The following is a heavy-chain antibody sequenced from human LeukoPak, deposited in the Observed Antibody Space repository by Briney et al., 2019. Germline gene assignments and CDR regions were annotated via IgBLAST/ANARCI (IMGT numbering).Heavy chain of an antibody. CDR3: ASGDFYSGYVTLDP. CDR2: IYYSGST. J-gene: IGHJ5*02. Sequence: SETLSLTCAVYGGSFSSSSYYWGWIRQPPGKGLEWIGSIYYSGSTYYNPSLKSRVTISVDTSKNQFSLKLSSVTAADTAVYYCASGDFYSGYVTLDPWGQGTLVTVSS. V-gene: IGHV4-39*01. D-gene: IGHD5-12*01. CDR1: GGSFSSSSYY.